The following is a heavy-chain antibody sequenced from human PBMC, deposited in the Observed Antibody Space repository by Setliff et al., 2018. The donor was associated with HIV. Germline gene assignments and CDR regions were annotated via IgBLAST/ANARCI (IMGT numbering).Heavy chain of an antibody. CDR3: ASFYGDYGY. V-gene: IGHV3-23*01. CDR1: ELTFSNYA. CDR2: VGAVGSPT. D-gene: IGHD3-10*01. J-gene: IGHJ4*01. Sequence: GGSLRLSCAASELTFSNYAMGWVRQGPGKGLEWVSTVGAVGSPTHYTASVQGRFTVSRDNANNLLFLQMNNLRDEDTAVYYCASFYGDYGYWGHGTQVTVSS.